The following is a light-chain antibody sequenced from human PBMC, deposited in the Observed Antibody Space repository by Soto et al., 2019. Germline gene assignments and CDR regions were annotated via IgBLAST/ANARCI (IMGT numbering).Light chain of an antibody. J-gene: IGKJ1*01. CDR2: GAS. CDR1: QSVSSSY. Sequence: EIVLTQSPGTLSLSPGERATLSCRASQSVSSSYLAWYQQKPGQAPRLLIYGASSTATGIPDRFSGSGSGTDFPLTISRLEPEDFAVYYCQQYGSSPWTFGQGTKVEIK. V-gene: IGKV3-20*01. CDR3: QQYGSSPWT.